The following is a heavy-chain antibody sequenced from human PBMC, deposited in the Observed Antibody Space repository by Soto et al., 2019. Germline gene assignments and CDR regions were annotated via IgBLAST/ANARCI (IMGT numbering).Heavy chain of an antibody. CDR3: ASSHVQGDSSAAFDY. J-gene: IGHJ4*02. Sequence: GASVKVSCKASGGTFSSYAISWVRQAPGQGLEWMGGIIPIFGTANYAQKFQGRVTITADESTSTAYMELSSLRSEDTAVYYCASSHVQGDSSAAFDYWGQGTLVTVSS. D-gene: IGHD3-22*01. V-gene: IGHV1-69*13. CDR2: IIPIFGTA. CDR1: GGTFSSYA.